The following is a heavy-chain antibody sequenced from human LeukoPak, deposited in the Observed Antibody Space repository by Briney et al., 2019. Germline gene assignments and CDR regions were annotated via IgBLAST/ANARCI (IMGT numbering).Heavy chain of an antibody. CDR3: ARGDPTRPLPHYYMDV. V-gene: IGHV1-2*02. CDR2: INTHSGGT. J-gene: IGHJ6*03. CDR1: GYTFTDYY. Sequence: GASVKVSCKASGYTFTDYYMHWVRQAPGQGLEWMGWINTHSGGTSYAQKFQGRVTMTRDTSISTVYMELSSLRSEDTAVYYCARGDPTRPLPHYYMDVWGKGTTVTVSS. D-gene: IGHD6-6*01.